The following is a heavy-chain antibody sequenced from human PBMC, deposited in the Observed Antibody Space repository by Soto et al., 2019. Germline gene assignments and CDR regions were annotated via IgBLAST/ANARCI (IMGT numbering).Heavy chain of an antibody. CDR3: AKGPDSLSVTTEYYFDY. V-gene: IGHV3-23*01. CDR2: ISGSGGST. J-gene: IGHJ4*02. Sequence: GGSLRLSCAASGFTFSSYAMSWVRQAPGKGLEWVSAISGSGGSTYYADSVKGRFTISRDNSKNTLYLQMNSLRAEDTAVYYCAKGPDSLSVTTEYYFDYWGQGTLVTVSS. D-gene: IGHD4-17*01. CDR1: GFTFSSYA.